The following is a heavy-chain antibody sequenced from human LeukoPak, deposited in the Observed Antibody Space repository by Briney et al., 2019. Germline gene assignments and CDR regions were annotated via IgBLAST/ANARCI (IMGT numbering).Heavy chain of an antibody. Sequence: ASVKVSCKAFGYTFSSHAMNWVRQAPGQGLEWMGIINPSGGSTSYAQKFQGRVTMTRDTSTSTVYMELSSLRSEDTAVYYCAREGSYVSSGLVDYWGQGTLVTVSS. J-gene: IGHJ4*02. CDR1: GYTFSSHA. CDR2: INPSGGST. CDR3: AREGSYVSSGLVDY. V-gene: IGHV1-46*01. D-gene: IGHD3-22*01.